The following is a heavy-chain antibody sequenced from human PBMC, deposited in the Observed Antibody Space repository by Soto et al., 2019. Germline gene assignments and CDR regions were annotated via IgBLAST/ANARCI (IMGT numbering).Heavy chain of an antibody. Sequence: SETLSLTCTVSGGSISSYYWSWIRQPPGKGLEWIGYIYYSGSTNYNPSLKSRVTISVDTSKTQFSLKLSSGTAAGTAVYYCARQTEYSSSWYDYWGQGTLVTVSS. CDR3: ARQTEYSSSWYDY. J-gene: IGHJ4*02. V-gene: IGHV4-59*08. CDR1: GGSISSYY. CDR2: IYYSGST. D-gene: IGHD6-13*01.